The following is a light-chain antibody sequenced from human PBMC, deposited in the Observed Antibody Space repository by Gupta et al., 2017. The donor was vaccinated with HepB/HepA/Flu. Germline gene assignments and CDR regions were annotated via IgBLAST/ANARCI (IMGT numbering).Light chain of an antibody. CDR2: EDN. J-gene: IGLJ2*01. Sequence: LTQPHSVSESPGKTVTISCTRRSGSIASNYVQWYQQRPGSAPTTVIYEDNQRPSGVPDRFSGSIDSSSNSVSLTISGLKTEDEADYYCQSYDSSNVVFGGGTKLTVL. V-gene: IGLV6-57*03. CDR1: SGSIASNY. CDR3: QSYDSSNVV.